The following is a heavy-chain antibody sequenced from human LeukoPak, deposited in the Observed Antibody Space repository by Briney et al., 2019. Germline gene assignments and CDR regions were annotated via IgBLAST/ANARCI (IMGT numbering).Heavy chain of an antibody. CDR2: IYSDGST. V-gene: IGHV3-66*01. D-gene: IGHD5-18*01. J-gene: IGHJ4*02. CDR3: ARDPGYSYGYDY. Sequence: GGSLRLSCAASGFTVSDNYMSWVRQAPGKGLEWVSVIYSDGSTYYADSVKGRFTISRDNSKNTVYLQMNSLRAEDTAVYYCARDPGYSYGYDYWGQGTLVTVSS. CDR1: GFTVSDNY.